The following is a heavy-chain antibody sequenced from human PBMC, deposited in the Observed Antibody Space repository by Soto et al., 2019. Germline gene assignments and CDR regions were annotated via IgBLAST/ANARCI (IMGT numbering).Heavy chain of an antibody. Sequence: GGSLRLSCAAWGFTFSDSGMHWVRQAPCKGLEWVAVIFHDGGNKYYADSVKGRFTISRDNSKNTLYLQRNSLRAEDTAVYYCAREVVGATDGMDIWGKGSTVTVAS. J-gene: IGHJ6*04. CDR1: GFTFSDSG. CDR2: IFHDGGNK. V-gene: IGHV3-33*01. CDR3: AREVVGATDGMDI. D-gene: IGHD1-26*01.